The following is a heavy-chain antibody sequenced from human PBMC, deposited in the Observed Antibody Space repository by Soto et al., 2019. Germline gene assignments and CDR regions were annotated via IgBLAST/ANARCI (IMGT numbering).Heavy chain of an antibody. CDR3: AKVLTVVTYYFDY. CDR2: ISGSGGST. Sequence: PXVSLQLSCAASGFTFSSYAMSWVRQAPGKGLEWVSAISGSGGSTYYADSVKGRFTISRDNSKNTLYLQMNSLRAEDTAVYYCAKVLTVVTYYFDYWGQGTLVTVSS. CDR1: GFTFSSYA. J-gene: IGHJ4*02. D-gene: IGHD2-21*02. V-gene: IGHV3-23*01.